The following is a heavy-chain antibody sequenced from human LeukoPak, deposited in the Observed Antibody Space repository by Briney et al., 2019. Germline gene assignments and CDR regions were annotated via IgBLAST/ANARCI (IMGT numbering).Heavy chain of an antibody. J-gene: IGHJ6*02. CDR3: ARFLGRITISGVVPYGMDV. D-gene: IGHD3-3*01. CDR1: GFTFSSYG. V-gene: IGHV3-33*01. Sequence: PGRSLRLSCAASGFTFSSYGMHWVRQAPGKGLEWVAVIWHDGSTTYYVDSVKGRFTISRHSSKNTLYLQMNSLRGEDTAVYYCARFLGRITISGVVPYGMDVWGQGTTVTVSS. CDR2: IWHDGSTT.